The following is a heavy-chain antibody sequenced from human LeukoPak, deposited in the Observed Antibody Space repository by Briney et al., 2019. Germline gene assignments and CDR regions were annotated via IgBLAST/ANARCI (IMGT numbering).Heavy chain of an antibody. CDR2: IRTEAYDGAT. CDR1: GFTFGDYA. CDR3: TRTFGYYYFYMDV. J-gene: IGHJ6*03. V-gene: IGHV3-49*04. Sequence: PSGGSLRLSCAASGFTFGDYAMSWVRQAPGKGLEWVGFIRTEAYDGATDYGASVKGRFTISRDDSKNIAYLQMNSLNTEDTAVYYCTRTFGYYYFYMDVWGKGTTVSVSS. D-gene: IGHD3-16*01.